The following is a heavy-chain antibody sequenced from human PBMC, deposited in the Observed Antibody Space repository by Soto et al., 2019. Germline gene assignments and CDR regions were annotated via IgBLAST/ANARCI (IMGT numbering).Heavy chain of an antibody. CDR1: GFSLNTRGVG. V-gene: IGHV2-5*02. J-gene: IGHJ4*02. D-gene: IGHD3-16*01. CDR3: VHKGEWDRILDF. Sequence: QITLKESGPTLVKPTQTLTLTCTFSGFSLNTRGVGVGWIRQPPGKALEWLTLIYWDDAKEYSPSLKSRLTITKDTAKNQVVLILTNMDPVDTATYDCVHKGEWDRILDFWGQGALVTVSS. CDR2: IYWDDAK.